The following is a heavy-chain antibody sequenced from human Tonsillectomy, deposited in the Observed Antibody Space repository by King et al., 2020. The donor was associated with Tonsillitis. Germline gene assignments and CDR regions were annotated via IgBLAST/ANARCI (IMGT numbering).Heavy chain of an antibody. CDR1: GVSISSGSYY. CDR2: IYTSVST. Sequence: VQLQESGPGLVKPSQTLSLTCNVSGVSISSGSYYWRWIRQPAGKGLEWIGRIYTSVSTNYNPSLTSPVTMSVATSKNQFSLKLSSVTAADTAVYYCARETSYDFWSGYPNWFDPWGQGTLVTVSS. CDR3: ARETSYDFWSGYPNWFDP. D-gene: IGHD3-3*01. J-gene: IGHJ5*02. V-gene: IGHV4-61*02.